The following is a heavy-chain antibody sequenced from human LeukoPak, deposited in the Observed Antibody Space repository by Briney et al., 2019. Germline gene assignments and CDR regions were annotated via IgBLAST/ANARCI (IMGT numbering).Heavy chain of an antibody. Sequence: ASVKVSCKASGYTFTGCYMHWVRQAPGQGLEWMGWINPNSGGTNYAQKFQGRVTMTRDTSISTAYMELSRLRSDDTAVYYCAIPSTSIAAAGTANFDYWGQGTLVTVSS. CDR3: AIPSTSIAAAGTANFDY. CDR1: GYTFTGCY. CDR2: INPNSGGT. V-gene: IGHV1-2*02. J-gene: IGHJ4*02. D-gene: IGHD6-13*01.